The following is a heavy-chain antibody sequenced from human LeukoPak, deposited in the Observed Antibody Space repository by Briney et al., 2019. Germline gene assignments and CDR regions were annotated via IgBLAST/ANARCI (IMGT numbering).Heavy chain of an antibody. Sequence: SETLSLTCTVSGGSISSYYWSWIRQPPGKGLEWIGYIYYSGSTNYNPSLKSRVTISVDTSKNQFSLKLTSVTAADTAVYFCAYNRDFALDNWGQGTLVTVSS. V-gene: IGHV4-59*12. D-gene: IGHD1-14*01. CDR2: IYYSGST. CDR3: AYNRDFALDN. CDR1: GGSISSYY. J-gene: IGHJ4*02.